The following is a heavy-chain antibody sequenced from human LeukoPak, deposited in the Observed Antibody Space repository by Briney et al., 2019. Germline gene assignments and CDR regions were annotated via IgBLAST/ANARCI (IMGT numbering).Heavy chain of an antibody. CDR1: GGSFSGYY. CDR3: ARDRNWNYVDYFDY. D-gene: IGHD1-7*01. J-gene: IGHJ4*02. Sequence: KASETLSLTCAVYGGSFSGYYWSWIRQPPGKGLEWIGEINHSGSTNYNPSLKSRVTISVDTSKNQFSLKLSSVTAADTAVYYCARDRNWNYVDYFDYWGQGTLVTVSS. V-gene: IGHV4-34*01. CDR2: INHSGST.